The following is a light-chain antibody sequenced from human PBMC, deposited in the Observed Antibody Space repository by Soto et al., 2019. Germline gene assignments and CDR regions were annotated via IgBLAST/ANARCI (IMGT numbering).Light chain of an antibody. CDR2: EVA. CDR1: SSDVGAYDL. V-gene: IGLV2-8*01. CDR3: SSFAGNNKL. J-gene: IGLJ2*01. Sequence: QSALTQPPSASGSPGQSVTISCNGTSSDVGAYDLVSWYQQHPGKAPKLILYEVAKRPSGVPARFSGSQPGNTASLTVSGLQADDESDYYCSSFAGNNKLFGGGTKLTVL.